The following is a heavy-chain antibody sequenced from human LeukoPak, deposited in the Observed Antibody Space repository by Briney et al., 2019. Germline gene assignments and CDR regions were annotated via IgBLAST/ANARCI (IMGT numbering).Heavy chain of an antibody. Sequence: ASVKVSCKASGYTFTSYDINWVRQATGQGLEWMGWMNPNSGNTGYARKFQGRVTMTRSTSISTAYMELSSLRSDDTAVYYCARGPPEHPQGYWGQGTLVTVSS. CDR2: MNPNSGNT. D-gene: IGHD1-14*01. CDR3: ARGPPEHPQGY. V-gene: IGHV1-8*01. J-gene: IGHJ4*02. CDR1: GYTFTSYD.